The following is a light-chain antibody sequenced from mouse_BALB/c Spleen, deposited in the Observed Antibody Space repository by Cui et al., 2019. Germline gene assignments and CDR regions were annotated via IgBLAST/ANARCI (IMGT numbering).Light chain of an antibody. CDR3: QHFWGTPRT. J-gene: IGKJ1*01. V-gene: IGKV12-46*01. CDR1: ENIYSN. Sequence: DIQMTQSHASLSVSVGETVTITCRASENIYSNLAWYQQKQGKSPQLLAYAATNLADGVPSRFSGSGSGTQYSLKINSLQSEDFGSYYCQHFWGTPRTFGGGTKLEIK. CDR2: AAT.